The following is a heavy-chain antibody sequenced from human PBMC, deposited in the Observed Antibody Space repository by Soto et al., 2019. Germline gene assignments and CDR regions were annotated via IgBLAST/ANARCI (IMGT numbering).Heavy chain of an antibody. J-gene: IGHJ4*02. CDR2: FNHSGST. CDR1: GGSFSGYY. CDR3: ASGGSGSKYYFHY. Sequence: SETLSLTCAVYGGSFSGYYWNWIRQPPGKGLEWIGDFNHSGSTNYNPSLKSRVTISVDTAKNQFSLKLSSVTAADTAVYYCASGGSGSKYYFHYWGQGTLVTVSS. V-gene: IGHV4-34*01. D-gene: IGHD3-10*01.